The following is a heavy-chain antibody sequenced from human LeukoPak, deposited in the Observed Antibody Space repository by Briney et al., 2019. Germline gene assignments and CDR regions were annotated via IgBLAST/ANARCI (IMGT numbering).Heavy chain of an antibody. V-gene: IGHV3-21*01. D-gene: IGHD1-26*01. CDR2: ISSSSSYI. Sequence: GRSLRLSCAASGFTFSSYSMNWVRQAPGKGLEWVSSISSSSSYIYYADSVKGRFTISRDNAKNSLYLQMNSLRAEDTAVYYCARSQWELPGDFDYWGQGTLVTVSS. J-gene: IGHJ4*02. CDR3: ARSQWELPGDFDY. CDR1: GFTFSSYS.